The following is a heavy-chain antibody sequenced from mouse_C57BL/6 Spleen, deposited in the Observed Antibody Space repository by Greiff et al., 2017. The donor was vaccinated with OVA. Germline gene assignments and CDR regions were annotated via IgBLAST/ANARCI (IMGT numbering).Heavy chain of an antibody. J-gene: IGHJ4*01. D-gene: IGHD2-5*01. Sequence: VKLQESGPGLVAPSQSLSITCTVSGFSLTSYGVSWVRQPPGKGLEWLGVIWGDGSTNYHSAVISRLSISKDNYKSQVFLKLNSLQTDDTATYDCAKPEDYSNRGNYAMDYWGQGTSVTVSS. V-gene: IGHV2-3*01. CDR1: GFSLTSYG. CDR3: AKPEDYSNRGNYAMDY. CDR2: IWGDGST.